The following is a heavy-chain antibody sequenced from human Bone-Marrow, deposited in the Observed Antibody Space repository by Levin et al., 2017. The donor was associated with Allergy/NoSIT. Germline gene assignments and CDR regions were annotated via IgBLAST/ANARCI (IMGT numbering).Heavy chain of an antibody. J-gene: IGHJ4*02. Sequence: GGSLRLSCAASGFSFWHYTMNWVRQAPGKGLEWVSCISSSGDSTYYADSVKGRFTISRDNAKNSLYLQLNRLRDEDTALYYCARAPARGYYDSSGYSGDHWGQGTLVTASS. D-gene: IGHD3-22*01. V-gene: IGHV3-48*02. CDR2: ISSSGDST. CDR3: ARAPARGYYDSSGYSGDH. CDR1: GFSFWHYT.